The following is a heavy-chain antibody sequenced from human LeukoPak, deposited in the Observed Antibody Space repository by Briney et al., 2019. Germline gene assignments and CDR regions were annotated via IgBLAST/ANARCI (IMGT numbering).Heavy chain of an antibody. J-gene: IGHJ4*02. Sequence: PGGSLRLSCAASAASGFTFSRYWMSWVRQAPGKGLEWVANIKQDGSEKYYVDSVKGRFTISRDNAKNSLYLQMNSLRAEDTAVYYCARDGLIDSSGWYGYWGQGTLVTVSS. D-gene: IGHD6-19*01. CDR1: GFTFSRYW. CDR3: ARDGLIDSSGWYGY. CDR2: IKQDGSEK. V-gene: IGHV3-7*01.